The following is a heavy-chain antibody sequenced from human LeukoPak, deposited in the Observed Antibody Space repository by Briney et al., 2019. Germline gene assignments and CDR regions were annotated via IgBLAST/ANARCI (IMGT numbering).Heavy chain of an antibody. CDR2: ISAYNGNT. J-gene: IGHJ4*02. CDR1: GYTFTSYG. D-gene: IGHD1-26*01. CDR3: GRDGVVGATTDY. V-gene: IGHV1-18*01. Sequence: ASVKVSCTASGYTFTSYGISWVRQAPGQGLEWMGWISAYNGNTNYAQKFQGRVTITADESTSTAYMELSSLRSEDTAVYYCGRDGVVGATTDYWGQGTLVTVSS.